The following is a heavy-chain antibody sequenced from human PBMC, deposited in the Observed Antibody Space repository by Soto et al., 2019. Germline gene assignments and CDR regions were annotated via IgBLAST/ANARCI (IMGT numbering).Heavy chain of an antibody. CDR2: IIPIFGTA. J-gene: IGHJ6*02. V-gene: IGHV1-69*01. Sequence: QVQLVQSGAEVKKPGSSVKVSCKASGGTFSSYAISWVRQAPGQGLEWMGGIIPIFGTANYAQKFQGRVTITADESTSTAYMELSSLRSEDTAVYYCASPYGGVFPPYYYGMDVWGQGPRSPSP. D-gene: IGHD4-17*01. CDR3: ASPYGGVFPPYYYGMDV. CDR1: GGTFSSYA.